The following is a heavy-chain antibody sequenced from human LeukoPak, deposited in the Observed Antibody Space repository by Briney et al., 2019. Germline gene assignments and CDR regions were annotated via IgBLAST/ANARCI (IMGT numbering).Heavy chain of an antibody. V-gene: IGHV1-2*02. Sequence: ASVKDSCQASVYTFTGYYMYWVRQAPGQGLEGLGWINPKSGGTIYAQKFQGRVTMTRDTSINTAYMDLSSLTSDDTAIYYCARRSSTHAFDIWGQGTMLTVSS. J-gene: IGHJ3*02. D-gene: IGHD3-10*01. CDR1: VYTFTGYY. CDR3: ARRSSTHAFDI. CDR2: INPKSGGT.